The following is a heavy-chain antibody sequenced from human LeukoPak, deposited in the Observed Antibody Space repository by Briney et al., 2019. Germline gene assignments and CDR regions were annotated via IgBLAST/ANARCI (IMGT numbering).Heavy chain of an antibody. Sequence: PSETLSLTCAVYGGSFSGYYWSWIRQPPGKGLEWIGEINHSGSTNYSPSLKSRVTISVDTSKNQFSLKLSSVTAADTAVYYCARHGRRYFDWLSHPPPDYWGQGTLVTVSS. J-gene: IGHJ4*02. V-gene: IGHV4-34*01. CDR3: ARHGRRYFDWLSHPPPDY. CDR2: INHSGST. CDR1: GGSFSGYY. D-gene: IGHD3-9*01.